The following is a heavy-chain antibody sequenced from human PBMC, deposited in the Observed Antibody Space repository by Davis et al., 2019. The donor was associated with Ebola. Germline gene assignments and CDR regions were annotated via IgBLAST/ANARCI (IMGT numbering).Heavy chain of an antibody. Sequence: AASVKVSCKASGYTFTSYYMHWVRQAPGQGLEWMGIINPSGGSTSYAQKFQGRVTMTRDTSASTAYMELSSLRSEDTAVYYCAREPLGSGWSRSYDYWGQGTLVTVSS. CDR3: AREPLGSGWSRSYDY. D-gene: IGHD6-19*01. J-gene: IGHJ4*02. CDR2: INPSGGST. CDR1: GYTFTSYY. V-gene: IGHV1-46*01.